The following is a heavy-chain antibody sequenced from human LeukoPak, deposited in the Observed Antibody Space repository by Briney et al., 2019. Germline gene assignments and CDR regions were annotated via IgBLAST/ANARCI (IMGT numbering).Heavy chain of an antibody. CDR2: TNTNTGNP. Sequence: ASVKVSCKASGYTFTSYAMNWVRQAPGQGLEWMGWTNTNTGNPTYAQGFTGRFVFSLDTSVSTAYLQISSLKAEDTAVYYCAREAGRCSSTSCPPLGFDPWGQGTLVTVSS. D-gene: IGHD2-2*01. CDR3: AREAGRCSSTSCPPLGFDP. CDR1: GYTFTSYA. V-gene: IGHV7-4-1*02. J-gene: IGHJ5*02.